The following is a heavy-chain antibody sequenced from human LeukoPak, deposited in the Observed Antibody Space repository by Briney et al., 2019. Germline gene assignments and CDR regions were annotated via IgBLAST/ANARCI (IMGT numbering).Heavy chain of an antibody. Sequence: ASVKVSCKASGYTFTSYDINWVRQATGQGLEWMGWMNPNSGNTGYAQKFQGRVTITRNTSISTAYMELSSLSSEDTAVYYCARSPYDRNDFATYYFDFWGQGTRVTVSS. J-gene: IGHJ4*02. CDR1: GYTFTSYD. V-gene: IGHV1-8*03. CDR3: ARSPYDRNDFATYYFDF. CDR2: MNPNSGNT. D-gene: IGHD3-22*01.